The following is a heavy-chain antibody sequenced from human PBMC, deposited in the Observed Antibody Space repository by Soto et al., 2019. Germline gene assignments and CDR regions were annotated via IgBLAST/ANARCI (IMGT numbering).Heavy chain of an antibody. CDR3: VRQGIGVLHGLVDV. J-gene: IGHJ6*02. V-gene: IGHV4-59*08. CDR1: GDSISGYN. CDR2: FRSGGGT. D-gene: IGHD2-8*01. Sequence: QVQLQESGPGLVKPSETLSLTCTVSGDSISGYNLAWIRQPPGKGLEWLGYFRSGGGTSYNPSLKSLVAISADTSTKQFSLRLSSVTAADTAVYYCVRQGIGVLHGLVDVWGQGTTVTVSS.